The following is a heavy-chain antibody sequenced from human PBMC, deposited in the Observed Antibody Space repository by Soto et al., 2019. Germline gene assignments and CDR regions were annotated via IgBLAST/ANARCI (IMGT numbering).Heavy chain of an antibody. V-gene: IGHV3-23*01. Sequence: GGSLRLSGAACGFTFSSYAISWVRQAPGKGLEWVSAISGSGGSTYYADSVKGRFTISRDNYKNTLYLQMNSLRAEDTAVYYCAKWRRWLQSFDYWGQGTLVPVSP. D-gene: IGHD5-12*01. J-gene: IGHJ4*02. CDR2: ISGSGGST. CDR1: GFTFSSYA. CDR3: AKWRRWLQSFDY.